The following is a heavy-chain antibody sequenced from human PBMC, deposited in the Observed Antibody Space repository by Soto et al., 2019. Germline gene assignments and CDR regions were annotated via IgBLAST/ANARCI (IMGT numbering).Heavy chain of an antibody. V-gene: IGHV4-4*07. J-gene: IGHJ4*02. D-gene: IGHD3-16*01. Sequence: ASETLSLTCTVSSGSLSNYYWSWIRQPAGKGLEWIVGIFTTGNTDYKPSLRSRVTMSVDTSKNRFSLKLNSVTAADTAVYYCARARLGPHXWGPGTLVTVSX. CDR2: IFTTGNT. CDR1: SGSLSNYY. CDR3: ARARLGPHX.